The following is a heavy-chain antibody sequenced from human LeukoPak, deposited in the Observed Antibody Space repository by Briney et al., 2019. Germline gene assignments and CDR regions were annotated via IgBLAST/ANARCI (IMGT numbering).Heavy chain of an antibody. D-gene: IGHD3-10*01. J-gene: IGHJ3*02. V-gene: IGHV1-46*01. Sequence: GASVKVSCKTSGYTFINYYMHWVRQAPGQGLEWMGIINPSGGSTSDAQKFQGRVTMTRDTSTSTVYMELSSLRSEDTAVYYCARNGPIWFGEQNAFDIWGQGTMVTVSS. CDR2: INPSGGST. CDR3: ARNGPIWFGEQNAFDI. CDR1: GYTFINYY.